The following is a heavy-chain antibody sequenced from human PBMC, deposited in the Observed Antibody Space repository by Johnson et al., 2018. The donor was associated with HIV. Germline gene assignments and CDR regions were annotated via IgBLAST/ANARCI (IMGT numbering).Heavy chain of an antibody. Sequence: VQLVESGGGVVRPGGSLRLSCAASGFTFDDYGMSWVRQAPGKGLEWVSGINWNGGSTGYADSVKGRFTISRDNAKNTLYLQMNSLIAEDTAVYYCAREAYCSGGSCYDAFDIWGQGTMVTVSS. D-gene: IGHD2-15*01. V-gene: IGHV3-20*04. J-gene: IGHJ3*02. CDR1: GFTFDDYG. CDR2: INWNGGST. CDR3: AREAYCSGGSCYDAFDI.